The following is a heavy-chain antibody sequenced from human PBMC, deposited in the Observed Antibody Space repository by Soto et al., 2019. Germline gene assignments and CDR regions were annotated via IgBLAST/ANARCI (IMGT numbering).Heavy chain of an antibody. D-gene: IGHD2-8*01. J-gene: IGHJ4*02. CDR3: ARLMGTSFDL. V-gene: IGHV3-72*01. CDR2: ARNKVNSYTT. CDR1: GFTFSDHH. Sequence: GGSLRLSCPASGASGFTFSDHHIDCVRQAPGKGLEWVGRARNKVNSYTTVDAASVKGRFTISRDDSKKSVYLQMNSLKTEDTAMYFCARLMGTSFDLWGQGTLVTVSS.